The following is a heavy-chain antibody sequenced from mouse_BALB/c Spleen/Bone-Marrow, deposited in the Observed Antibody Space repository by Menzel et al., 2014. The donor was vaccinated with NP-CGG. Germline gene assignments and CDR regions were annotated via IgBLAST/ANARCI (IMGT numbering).Heavy chain of an antibody. CDR1: GYTFTSYV. CDR3: ARYGNYPFYAMDY. V-gene: IGHV1-14*01. Sequence: VQLQQSGPELVKPGASVKMSCKASGYTFTSYVMHWVKQKPGQGLEWIGYINPYNDGTKYNEKFKGKATLTSDKSSSTAYMELSSLTSEDSAVNYCARYGNYPFYAMDYWGQGTSVTVPS. CDR2: INPYNDGT. J-gene: IGHJ4*01. D-gene: IGHD2-1*01.